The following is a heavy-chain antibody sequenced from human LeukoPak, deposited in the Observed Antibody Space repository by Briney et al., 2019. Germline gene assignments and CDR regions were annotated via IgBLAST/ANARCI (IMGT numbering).Heavy chain of an antibody. CDR3: ARFNRWSGSRYIDP. CDR2: ISASGGNT. J-gene: IGHJ5*02. CDR1: GFTFSNYA. D-gene: IGHD3-3*01. Sequence: GGSLRLSCAASGFTFSNYAMSWVRQAPGKGLEWVSTISASGGNTYYADSVKGRFTISRDNSKNTLFLQMNSLRAEDTAVYYCARFNRWSGSRYIDPWGQGTLVTVSS. V-gene: IGHV3-23*01.